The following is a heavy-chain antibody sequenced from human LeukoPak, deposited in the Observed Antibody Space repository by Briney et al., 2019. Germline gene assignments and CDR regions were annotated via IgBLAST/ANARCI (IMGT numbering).Heavy chain of an antibody. D-gene: IGHD3-10*01. CDR1: GYTFIDYY. Sequence: ASVKVSCKPSGYTFIDYYIHWVRQAPGQGFEWMGWINPNSGGTNYAQKFQGRVTMTRDTSISAAYMDLTSLRSDDTAVYYSARDSPYYDWGQGTLVTASS. V-gene: IGHV1-2*02. CDR3: ARDSPYYD. J-gene: IGHJ4*02. CDR2: INPNSGGT.